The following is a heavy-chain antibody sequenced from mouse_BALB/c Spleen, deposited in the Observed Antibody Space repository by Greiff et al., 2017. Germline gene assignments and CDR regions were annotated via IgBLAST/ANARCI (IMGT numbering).Heavy chain of an antibody. D-gene: IGHD2-13*01. CDR1: GYAFTNYL. CDR2: INPGSGGT. Sequence: VQGVESGAELVRPGTSVKVSCKASGYAFTNYLIEWVKQRPGQGLEWIGVINPGSGGTNYNEKFKGKATLTADKSSSTAYMQLSSLTSDDSAVYFCAREDYMDYWGQGTSVTVSS. V-gene: IGHV1-54*01. J-gene: IGHJ4*01. CDR3: AREDYMDY.